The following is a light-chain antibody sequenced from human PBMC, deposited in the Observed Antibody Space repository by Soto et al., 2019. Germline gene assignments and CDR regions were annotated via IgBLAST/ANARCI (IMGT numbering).Light chain of an antibody. Sequence: QPVLTQPPSVSGAPGQRVTTSCTGSSSNIGAGYDVHWYQQLPGTAPKLLIYGNSNRPSGVPDRFSGSKSGTSASLAITGLQAEDEADYYCQSYDSSRSGHVVFGGGTKLTVL. CDR3: QSYDSSRSGHVV. V-gene: IGLV1-40*01. CDR2: GNS. CDR1: SSNIGAGYD. J-gene: IGLJ2*01.